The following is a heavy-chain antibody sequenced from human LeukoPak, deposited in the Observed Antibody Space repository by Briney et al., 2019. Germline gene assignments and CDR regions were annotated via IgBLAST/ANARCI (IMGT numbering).Heavy chain of an antibody. CDR2: IYSDGNS. D-gene: IGHD3-3*01. J-gene: IGHJ3*02. V-gene: IGHV3-53*01. CDR3: SRDRRLRYLGGLFHDAFDI. Sequence: PGGSLRLSCAASGFTVSSNYMNWVRQAPGKGLEWVSVIYSDGNSYYADSVKGRFTISRDNSKNTLYLQMNSLRAEDTAVYYCSRDRRLRYLGGLFHDAFDIWGQGTMVTVSS. CDR1: GFTVSSNY.